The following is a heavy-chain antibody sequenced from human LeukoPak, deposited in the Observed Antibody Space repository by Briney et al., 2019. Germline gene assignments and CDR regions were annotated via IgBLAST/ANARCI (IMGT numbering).Heavy chain of an antibody. CDR3: AELGITMIGGV. V-gene: IGHV3-7*01. CDR1: GFTFSSSA. Sequence: GGSLRLSCAASGFTFSSSAMSWARQAPGKGLEWVANIKQDGSEKYYVDSVKGRFTISRDNAKNSLYLQMNSLRAEDTAVYYCAELGITMIGGVWGKGTTVTISS. J-gene: IGHJ6*04. CDR2: IKQDGSEK. D-gene: IGHD3-10*02.